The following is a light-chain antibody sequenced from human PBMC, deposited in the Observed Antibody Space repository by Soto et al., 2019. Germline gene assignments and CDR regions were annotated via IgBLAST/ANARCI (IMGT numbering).Light chain of an antibody. CDR2: GAS. Sequence: EIVMTQSPATLSVSPGERATLSCRASQSVGNNLAWYQQQPGQAPRLLIYGASTTASGIPARFSASGSGTEFTLTISSLQSEDFAVYYCQQYDDWPITFGQGTRLEIK. CDR3: QQYDDWPIT. J-gene: IGKJ5*01. CDR1: QSVGNN. V-gene: IGKV3-15*01.